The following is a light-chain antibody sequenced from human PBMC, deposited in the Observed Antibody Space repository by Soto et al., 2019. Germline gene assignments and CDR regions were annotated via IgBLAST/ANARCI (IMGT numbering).Light chain of an antibody. J-gene: IGLJ1*01. CDR2: KDS. CDR3: YSAADNNLGV. CDR1: VLAKKY. Sequence: SYDLTQPSSVSVSPGQTARITCSGDVLAKKYARWFQQKPGQAPVLVIYKDSERPSGIPERFSGSSSGTTVTLTISGAQVEDEADYYCYSAADNNLGVFGTGTKVTVL. V-gene: IGLV3-27*01.